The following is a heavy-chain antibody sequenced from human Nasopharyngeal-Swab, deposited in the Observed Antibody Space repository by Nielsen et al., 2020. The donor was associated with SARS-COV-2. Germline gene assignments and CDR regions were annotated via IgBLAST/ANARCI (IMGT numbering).Heavy chain of an antibody. Sequence: SVKVSCKASGGTFSSYAISWVRQAPGQGLEWMGRIIPILGIANYAQKFQGRVTITADKSTSTAYMELSSLRSEDTAVYYCARDHSPIFCSSTSCHLYYYYGMDVWGQGTTVTVSS. D-gene: IGHD2-2*01. J-gene: IGHJ6*02. CDR3: ARDHSPIFCSSTSCHLYYYYGMDV. CDR1: GGTFSSYA. V-gene: IGHV1-69*04. CDR2: IIPILGIA.